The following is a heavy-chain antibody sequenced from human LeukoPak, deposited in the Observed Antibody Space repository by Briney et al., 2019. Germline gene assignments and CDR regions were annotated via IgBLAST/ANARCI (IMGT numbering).Heavy chain of an antibody. V-gene: IGHV3-30-3*01. D-gene: IGHD3-22*01. J-gene: IGHJ6*02. CDR2: ISYDGSNK. CDR3: ASLSISNYYDSSGYLDYYYGMDV. Sequence: PGGSLRLSCAASGFTFSSYAMHWVRQAPGKGLVWVAVISYDGSNKYYADSVKGRFTISRDNSKNTLYLQMNSLRAEDTAVYYCASLSISNYYDSSGYLDYYYGMDVWGQGTTVTVSS. CDR1: GFTFSSYA.